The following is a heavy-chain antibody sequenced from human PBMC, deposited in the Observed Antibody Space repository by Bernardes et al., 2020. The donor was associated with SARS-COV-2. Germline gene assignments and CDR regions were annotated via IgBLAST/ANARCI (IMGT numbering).Heavy chain of an antibody. CDR1: GFTFSSNW. CDR3: VRDLGGSGGF. V-gene: IGHV3-74*01. J-gene: IGHJ4*02. CDR2: TNEYGSIT. D-gene: IGHD1-26*01. Sequence: GGSLRLSCAASGFTFSSNWMHWVRQAPGKGLVWVSRTNEYGSITTYADSVRGRFTISRDNAKNTLYLQMNSLRVEDTAVYYSVRDLGGSGGFWGQGTLVTVSS.